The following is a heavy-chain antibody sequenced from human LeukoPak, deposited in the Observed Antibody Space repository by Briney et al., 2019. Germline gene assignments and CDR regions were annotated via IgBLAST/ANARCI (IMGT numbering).Heavy chain of an antibody. J-gene: IGHJ4*02. CDR1: GFSFSKYS. CDR3: ARDLPGGYTCDS. CDR2: IRGDSNAI. Sequence: GGSVTLSCAASGFSFSKYSMNWLRQAPGEGLEWISHIRGDSNAISYADSVKGRFTISRDNARNSLFLQMNNMRPEDTVVYYCARDLPGGYTCDSWGQGTLVTVSS. D-gene: IGHD5-18*01. V-gene: IGHV3-48*01.